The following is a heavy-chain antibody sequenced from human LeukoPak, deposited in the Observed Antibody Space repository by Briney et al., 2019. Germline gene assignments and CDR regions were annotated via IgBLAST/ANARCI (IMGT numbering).Heavy chain of an antibody. CDR3: AKVWQNQMIVWEDAFDI. CDR1: GFTFSTYA. CDR2: FSGSVDTT. Sequence: GGSLRLSCAASGFTFSTYAMNWVRQAPGKGLEWVSTFSGSVDTTYYADSVKGRFTISRDNSKNTLYLQMDSLTAEDTAVYYCAKVWQNQMIVWEDAFDIWGQGTMVTVSS. D-gene: IGHD3-22*01. J-gene: IGHJ3*02. V-gene: IGHV3-23*01.